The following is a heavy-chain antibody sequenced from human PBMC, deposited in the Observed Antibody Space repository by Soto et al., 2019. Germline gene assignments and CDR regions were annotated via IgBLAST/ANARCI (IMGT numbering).Heavy chain of an antibody. Sequence: QVQLVQSGAEVDKPGASVKVYYKASGDTFTDYYIHWVRQAPGQGLEWMGTVNPSGGHTTYAQHFLGRMTMTRDTSTSTLYMELTSLTSEDTSVYYCARGGHVVVVTAALDYWGQGTLVTVSS. D-gene: IGHD2-21*02. CDR3: ARGGHVVVVTAALDY. CDR2: VNPSGGHT. CDR1: GDTFTDYY. V-gene: IGHV1-46*01. J-gene: IGHJ4*02.